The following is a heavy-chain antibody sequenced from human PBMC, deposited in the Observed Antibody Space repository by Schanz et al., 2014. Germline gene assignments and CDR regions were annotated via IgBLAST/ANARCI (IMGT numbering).Heavy chain of an antibody. CDR1: GYTFSDYG. V-gene: IGHV1-18*01. J-gene: IGHJ4*02. CDR3: ARGRTFDY. CDR2: ISPYNGNT. Sequence: QVQLVQSGDEVKKPGASVKVSCKTSGYTFSDYGITWVRQAPGQGLEWMGWISPYNGNTNYAQKLQGRVAMTRDVSISTAYIELHILTSEDTAVYYCARGRTFDYWGQGTLVTVSS.